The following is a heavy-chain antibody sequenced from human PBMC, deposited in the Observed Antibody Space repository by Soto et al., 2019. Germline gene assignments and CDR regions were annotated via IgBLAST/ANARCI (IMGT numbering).Heavy chain of an antibody. CDR2: IYYSGST. J-gene: IGHJ5*02. D-gene: IGHD3-22*01. V-gene: IGHV4-31*03. CDR1: GGSISSGGYY. Sequence: PSETLSLTCTVSGGSISSGGYYWSWIRQHPGKGLEWIGYIYYSGSTYYNPSLKSRVTISVDTSKNQFSLKLSSVTAADTAVYYCATWADRLGDNWFDPWRQGTLVTVSS. CDR3: ATWADRLGDNWFDP.